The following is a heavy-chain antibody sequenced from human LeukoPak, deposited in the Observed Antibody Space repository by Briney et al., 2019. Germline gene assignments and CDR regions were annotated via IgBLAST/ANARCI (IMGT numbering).Heavy chain of an antibody. V-gene: IGHV4-34*01. CDR2: INHSGST. Sequence: GSLRLSCTASGFAFNEYSLNWVRQAPGKGLEWIGEINHSGSTNYNPSLKSRDTISVDTSKNQFSLKLSSVTAADTAVYYCARDNSVGDIAWWFDPWGQGTLVTVSS. CDR1: GFAFNEYS. J-gene: IGHJ5*02. D-gene: IGHD3-16*02. CDR3: ARDNSVGDIAWWFDP.